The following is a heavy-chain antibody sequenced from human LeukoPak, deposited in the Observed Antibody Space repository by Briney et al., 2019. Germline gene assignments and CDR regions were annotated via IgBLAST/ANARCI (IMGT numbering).Heavy chain of an antibody. J-gene: IGHJ4*02. V-gene: IGHV4-38-2*01. CDR1: GFTFSSYT. Sequence: GSLRLSCAASGFTFSSYTMSWVRQAPGKGLEWIGSIYYSGSTYYNPSLKSRVTISVDTSKNQFSLKLSSVTAADTAVYYCARSSDYDFWSGYRAYYFDYWGQGTLVTVSS. D-gene: IGHD3-3*01. CDR2: IYYSGST. CDR3: ARSSDYDFWSGYRAYYFDY.